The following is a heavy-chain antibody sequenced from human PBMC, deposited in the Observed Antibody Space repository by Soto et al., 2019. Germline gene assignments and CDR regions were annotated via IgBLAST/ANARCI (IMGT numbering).Heavy chain of an antibody. CDR3: VRYQLSLPADDFYYGVYV. CDR1: GFTFSMYW. D-gene: IGHD1-20*01. J-gene: IGHJ6*01. V-gene: IGHV3-7*03. Sequence: EVQLVESGGGSVQPGESLRLSCVASGFTFSMYWMSWVRQGPGKGLEWVARIKQDGGEKYYLDSVKGRFTVSRDNAKNSLYLQLHSLSADDAAIYYCVRYQLSLPADDFYYGVYVWGQGTKDTFSS. CDR2: IKQDGGEK.